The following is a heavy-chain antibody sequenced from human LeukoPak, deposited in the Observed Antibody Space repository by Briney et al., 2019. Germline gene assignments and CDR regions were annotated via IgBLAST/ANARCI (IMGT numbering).Heavy chain of an antibody. CDR2: FSGSSGTT. J-gene: IGHJ5*02. D-gene: IGHD2-2*01. V-gene: IGHV3-23*01. Sequence: EWLLRLSWAAACITFSSYAMSWVRQAPGKRLEWGSAFSGSSGTTYYAASVSGGITISSDNLKNTLYLQKNSMRAEETAVYHWATFKIILVVPAARHNWFDPWGQGTLVTVSS. CDR1: CITFSSYA. CDR3: ATFKIILVVPAARHNWFDP.